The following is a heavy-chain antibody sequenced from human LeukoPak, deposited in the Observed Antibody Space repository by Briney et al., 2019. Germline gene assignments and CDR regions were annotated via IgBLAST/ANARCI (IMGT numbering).Heavy chain of an antibody. CDR3: AKVPGTNYRSYFDY. J-gene: IGHJ4*02. CDR1: GFTFSSYA. CDR2: ITGSGGGT. D-gene: IGHD2-8*01. Sequence: PGGSLRLSCAASGFTFSSYAMGWVRQAPGKGLEWVSAITGSGGGTYYADSVKGRFTISRDNSENTLYLQMNSQRAEDTAIYYCAKVPGTNYRSYFDYWGQGTLVTVSS. V-gene: IGHV3-23*01.